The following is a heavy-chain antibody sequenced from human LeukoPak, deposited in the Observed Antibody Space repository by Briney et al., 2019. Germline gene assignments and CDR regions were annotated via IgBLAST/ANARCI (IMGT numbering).Heavy chain of an antibody. J-gene: IGHJ4*02. V-gene: IGHV3-21*04. D-gene: IGHD6-19*01. CDR1: AFSLNTYN. Sequence: GGSLRLSCAASAFSLNTYNMNWVRQARGKGLEGVSSISYTGTYISYADSVKGRFTISRDNAQNSLYLQMNSLRAEDTAVYYCARDSGIAVAGTGDYWGQGTLVTVSS. CDR3: ARDSGIAVAGTGDY. CDR2: ISYTGTYI.